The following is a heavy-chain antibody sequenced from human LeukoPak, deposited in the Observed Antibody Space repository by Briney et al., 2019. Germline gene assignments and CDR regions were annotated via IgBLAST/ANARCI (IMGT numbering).Heavy chain of an antibody. D-gene: IGHD3-3*01. CDR3: ARQEGYDFWSGYSFFHPDYFDY. CDR2: IYYSGST. Sequence: SETLSLTCTVSGGSISSSSYYWGWIRQPPGTGLEWIGNIYYSGSTYYNPSLKSRVTISVDTSKNQFSLKLSSVTAADTAVYYCARQEGYDFWSGYSFFHPDYFDYWGQGTLVTVSS. CDR1: GGSISSSSYY. V-gene: IGHV4-39*01. J-gene: IGHJ4*02.